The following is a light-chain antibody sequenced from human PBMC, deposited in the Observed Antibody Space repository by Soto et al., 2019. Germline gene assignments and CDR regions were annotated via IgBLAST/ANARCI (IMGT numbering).Light chain of an antibody. V-gene: IGLV2-14*01. CDR2: DVS. J-gene: IGLJ1*01. CDR1: SSDVGGYNY. Sequence: QSALTQPASVSGSPGQSITISCTGTSSDVGGYNYVSWYQQHPGKAPKLMIYDVSNRPSGVSNRFSGSKSGNTASLTISGRQAEDEDDYYCSSYTSSSTFYVFGTGTKLTVL. CDR3: SSYTSSSTFYV.